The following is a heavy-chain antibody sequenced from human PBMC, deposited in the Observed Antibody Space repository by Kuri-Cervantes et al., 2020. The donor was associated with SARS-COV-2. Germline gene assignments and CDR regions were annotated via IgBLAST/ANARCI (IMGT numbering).Heavy chain of an antibody. D-gene: IGHD3-3*01. CDR2: ISSSGSTI. Sequence: GESLKISCAAPGFTFSDYYMSWIRQAPGKGLEWVSYISSSGSTIYYADSVKGRFTISRDNAKDSLYLQMNSLRAEDTAVYYCARNDFWSGYYFDYWGQGTLVTVSS. CDR3: ARNDFWSGYYFDY. CDR1: GFTFSDYY. V-gene: IGHV3-11*04. J-gene: IGHJ4*02.